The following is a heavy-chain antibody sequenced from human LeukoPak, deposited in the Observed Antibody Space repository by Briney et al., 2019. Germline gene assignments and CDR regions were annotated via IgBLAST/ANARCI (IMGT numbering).Heavy chain of an antibody. CDR2: INPNSGGT. V-gene: IGHV1-2*02. CDR1: GYTFTGYY. CDR3: ARDRTPAPLAAAGGNWFDP. D-gene: IGHD6-13*01. J-gene: IGHJ5*02. Sequence: GASVKVSCKASGYTFTGYYMHWVRQAPGQGLEWMGWINPNSGGTNYAQKFQGRVTMTRDTSISTAYMELSRLRSDDTAVYYCARDRTPAPLAAAGGNWFDPWGKGTLVTVSS.